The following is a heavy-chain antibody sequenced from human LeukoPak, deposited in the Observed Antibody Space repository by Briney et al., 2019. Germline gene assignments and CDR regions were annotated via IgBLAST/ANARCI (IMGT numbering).Heavy chain of an antibody. CDR1: GFTFSDYY. J-gene: IGHJ4*02. Sequence: PGGSLRLSCAASGFTFSDYYMSWIRQAPGKGLEWVSYISSSAGTMYYGDSVKGRFTISRDNAKNLLYLQMNSLRAEDTVLYYCARESSGTFDYWGQGTLVTVSS. CDR2: ISSSAGTM. D-gene: IGHD6-25*01. CDR3: ARESSGTFDY. V-gene: IGHV3-11*01.